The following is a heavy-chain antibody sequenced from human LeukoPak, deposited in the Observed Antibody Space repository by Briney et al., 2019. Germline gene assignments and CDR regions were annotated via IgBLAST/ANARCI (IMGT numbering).Heavy chain of an antibody. V-gene: IGHV3-73*01. CDR1: GFTFSGST. Sequence: GGSLKLSCAASGFTFSGSTMHWVRQASGKGLEWVGRIRSKANNYATAYATSVKGRFTLSRDHSKNTAYLQMNSLKTEDTAVYYCIRGAASGSYYGFDVWGQGATVTVSS. CDR3: IRGAASGSYYGFDV. D-gene: IGHD1-26*01. CDR2: IRSKANNYAT. J-gene: IGHJ6*02.